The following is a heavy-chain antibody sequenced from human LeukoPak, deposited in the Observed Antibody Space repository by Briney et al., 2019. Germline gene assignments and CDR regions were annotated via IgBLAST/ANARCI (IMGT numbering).Heavy chain of an antibody. V-gene: IGHV4-39*01. CDR2: VFFSGNT. Sequence: SETLSLTCTVTGASIRNSSFYWGWVRQSPGKGLEWIGSVFFSGNTYYNSSLKGRVSVAVDTSKNHFSLALTSVTAADTAVYYCSNLRRYWGQGKLVTVSS. J-gene: IGHJ4*02. CDR3: SNLRRY. CDR1: GASIRNSSFY.